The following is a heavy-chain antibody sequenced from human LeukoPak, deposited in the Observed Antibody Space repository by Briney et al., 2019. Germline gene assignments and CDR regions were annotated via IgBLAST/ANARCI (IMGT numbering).Heavy chain of an antibody. J-gene: IGHJ4*02. Sequence: GGSLRLSRAASGFTFSSYWMSWVRQAPGKGLEWVANIKQDGSEKSYVDSVKGRFTISRDNTKNSLYLQMNSLRAEDTAVYFCAREWAGPSSDYWGQGTLVTVSS. CDR2: IKQDGSEK. V-gene: IGHV3-7*01. CDR3: AREWAGPSSDY. CDR1: GFTFSSYW. D-gene: IGHD6-19*01.